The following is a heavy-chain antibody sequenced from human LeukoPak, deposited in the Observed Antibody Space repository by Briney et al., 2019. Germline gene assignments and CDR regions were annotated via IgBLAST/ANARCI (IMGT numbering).Heavy chain of an antibody. CDR2: ISSGSATI. Sequence: GGSLRLSCAASGFTFSSYSMNWVRQAPGKGLEWVSHISSGSATIYYADSVKGRFTISRDNAKNSLYLQMNSLRAEDTAVYYCARDRGSTTMVRGVNHFWGQGTLVTVSS. V-gene: IGHV3-48*04. J-gene: IGHJ4*02. CDR1: GFTFSSYS. CDR3: ARDRGSTTMVRGVNHF. D-gene: IGHD3-10*01.